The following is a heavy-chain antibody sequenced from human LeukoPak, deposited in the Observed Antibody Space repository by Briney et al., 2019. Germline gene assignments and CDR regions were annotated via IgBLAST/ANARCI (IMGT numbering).Heavy chain of an antibody. Sequence: GSLRLSCAASGFTFSTFAMIWVRQPPGKGLEWIGSIYHSGSTYYNPSLKSRVTISVDTSKNQFSLKLSSVAAADTAVYYCARGAYDFWSGYYPYYFDYWGQGTLVTVSS. V-gene: IGHV4-38-2*01. CDR2: IYHSGST. J-gene: IGHJ4*02. CDR1: GFTFSTFAM. D-gene: IGHD3-3*01. CDR3: ARGAYDFWSGYYPYYFDY.